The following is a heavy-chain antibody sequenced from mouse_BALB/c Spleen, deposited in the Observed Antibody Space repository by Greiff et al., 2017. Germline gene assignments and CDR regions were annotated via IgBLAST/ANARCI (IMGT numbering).Heavy chain of an antibody. CDR2: INPSNGGT. V-gene: IGHV1S81*02. CDR1: GYTFTSYY. CDR3: TSYYFDY. Sequence: QVHVKQPGAELVKPGASVKLSCKASGYTFTSYYMYWVKQRPGQGLEWIGGINPSNGGTNFNEKFKSKATLTVDKSSSTAYMQLSSLTSEDSAVYYCTSYYFDYWGQGTTLTVSS. J-gene: IGHJ2*01.